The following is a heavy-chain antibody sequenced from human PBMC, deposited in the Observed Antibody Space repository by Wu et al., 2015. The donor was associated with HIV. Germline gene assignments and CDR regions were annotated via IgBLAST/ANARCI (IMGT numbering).Heavy chain of an antibody. CDR2: ITPIVGTS. CDR1: GGTFSDYA. D-gene: IGHD2-21*01. J-gene: IGHJ6*02. V-gene: IGHV1-69*04. CDR3: ARDPFPIPEDLHYNYHGMDV. Sequence: QVQLVQSGAEVKKPGSSVKVSCKASGGTFSDYAFSWVRQAPGQGLEWMGRITPIVGTSNYAQKFQGRITITAEKSTRTVYMELSSLRSEDTAVYYCARDPFPIPEDLHYNYHGMDVWGQGTTVTVSS.